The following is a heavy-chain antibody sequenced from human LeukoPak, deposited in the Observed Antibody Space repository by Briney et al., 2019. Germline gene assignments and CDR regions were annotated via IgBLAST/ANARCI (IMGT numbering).Heavy chain of an antibody. V-gene: IGHV4-34*01. J-gene: IGHJ3*02. D-gene: IGHD6-19*01. CDR1: GFTFSSYA. CDR3: ARHNHHRYSSSVGAFDI. CDR2: INHSGST. Sequence: GSLRLSCAASGFTFSSYAMSWVRQAPGKGLEWIGEINHSGSTNYNPSLKSRVTISVDTSKNQFSLKLSSVTAADTAVYYCARHNHHRYSSSVGAFDIWGQGTMVTVSS.